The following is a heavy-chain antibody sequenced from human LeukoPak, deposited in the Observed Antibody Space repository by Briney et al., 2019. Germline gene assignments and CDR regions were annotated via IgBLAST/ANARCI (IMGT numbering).Heavy chain of an antibody. CDR1: GGSISSGSYY. J-gene: IGHJ4*02. CDR3: ARGIAATRYFDY. CDR2: IYTSGST. V-gene: IGHV4-61*02. D-gene: IGHD6-13*01. Sequence: SETLSLTCTVSGGSISSGSYYWSWIRQPAGKGLEWIGRIYTSGSTNYNPSLKSRVTISVDTSKNQFSLKLSSVTAADTAVYYCARGIAATRYFDYWGQGTLVTVSS.